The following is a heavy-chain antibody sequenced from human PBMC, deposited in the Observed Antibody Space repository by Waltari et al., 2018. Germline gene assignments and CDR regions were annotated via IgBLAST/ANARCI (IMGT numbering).Heavy chain of an antibody. CDR2: ISYDGSNK. V-gene: IGHV3-30-3*01. J-gene: IGHJ4*02. D-gene: IGHD6-6*01. CDR1: GFTFSSYA. Sequence: QVQLVESGGGVVQPGRSLRLSCAASGFTFSSYAMHWVRQAPGKGLAWVAVISYDGSNKYYADSGKGRFTSSRDNSKNTLYLQMISLRAEDTAVYYCARGGDSSSSDLLDYWGQGTLVTVSS. CDR3: ARGGDSSSSDLLDY.